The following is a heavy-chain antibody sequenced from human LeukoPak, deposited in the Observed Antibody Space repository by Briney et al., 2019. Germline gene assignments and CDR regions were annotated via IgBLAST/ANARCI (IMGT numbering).Heavy chain of an antibody. V-gene: IGHV4-38-2*02. J-gene: IGHJ3*02. D-gene: IGHD3-22*01. CDR3: AKSNGYGLIDI. CDR1: GYSISSGYY. CDR2: IYHTGST. Sequence: SETLSLTCTVSGYSISSGYYGGWIRQPPGKGLEWIGSIYHTGSTYYNPSLKSRVTISVDTSRNQFSLKLNSVTAADTAVYYCAKSNGYGLIDIWGQGTMVTVSS.